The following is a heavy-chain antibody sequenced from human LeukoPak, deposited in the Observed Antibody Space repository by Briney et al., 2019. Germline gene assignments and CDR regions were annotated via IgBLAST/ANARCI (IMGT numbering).Heavy chain of an antibody. D-gene: IGHD3-16*02. V-gene: IGHV3-23*01. Sequence: QPGRSLRLSCAASGFTFDDYAMHWVRQAPGKGLEWVSAISGGGGSTYYTDSVKGRFTISRDNSKNTLYLQMNSLRAEETAIYYCARKRRLGELSYFDYWGQGTLVTVSS. CDR3: ARKRRLGELSYFDY. J-gene: IGHJ4*02. CDR1: GFTFDDYA. CDR2: ISGGGGST.